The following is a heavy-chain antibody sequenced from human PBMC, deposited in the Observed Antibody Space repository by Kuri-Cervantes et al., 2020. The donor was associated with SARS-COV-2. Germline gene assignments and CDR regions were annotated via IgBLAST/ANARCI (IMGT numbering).Heavy chain of an antibody. J-gene: IGHJ6*03. CDR1: GVSVSGGTYY. CDR2: LDTSGST. V-gene: IGHV4-61*09. CDR3: ARAYGFLRYIYYMDV. Sequence: LRLSCAVSGVSVSGGTYYWSWIRQPAGKGLEWIGHLDTSGSTTYNPSLKSRVTISIDTSRNQVSLHLGSVTAADTAVYYCARAYGFLRYIYYMDVWGRGTTVTVSS. D-gene: IGHD4-17*01.